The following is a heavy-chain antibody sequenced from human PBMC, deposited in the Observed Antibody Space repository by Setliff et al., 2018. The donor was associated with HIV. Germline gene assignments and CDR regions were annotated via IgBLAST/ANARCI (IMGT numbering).Heavy chain of an antibody. CDR1: GGSISSSSYY. CDR2: IYYSGST. D-gene: IGHD5-18*01. Sequence: SETLSLTCTVSGGSISSSSYYWGWIRQPPGRGLEWIANIYYSGSTFYNPSLKSRVTMSVDTSKNQFSLKLNSVTAADTAVYFCARAPGYSYSFYCDSWGQGTQVTVSS. CDR3: ARAPGYSYSFYCDS. V-gene: IGHV4-39*07. J-gene: IGHJ4*02.